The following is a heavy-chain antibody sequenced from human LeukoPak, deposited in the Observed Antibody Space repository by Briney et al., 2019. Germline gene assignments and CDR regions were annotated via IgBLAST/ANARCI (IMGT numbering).Heavy chain of an antibody. CDR1: GYSISSGYY. CDR3: ARGRRDSSGYYSFY. CDR2: IYHSGST. Sequence: PSETLSLTCTVSGYSISSGYYWGWIRQPPGKGLQWIGTIYHSGSTYYNPSLKSRVTISVDTSKNQFSLKLSSVTAADTAVYYCARGRRDSSGYYSFYWGQGTLVTVSS. J-gene: IGHJ4*02. D-gene: IGHD3-22*01. V-gene: IGHV4-38-2*02.